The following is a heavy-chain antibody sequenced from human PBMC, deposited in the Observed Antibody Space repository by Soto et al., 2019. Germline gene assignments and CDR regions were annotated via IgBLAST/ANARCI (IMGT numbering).Heavy chain of an antibody. CDR2: IWYDGSNK. V-gene: IGHV3-33*01. CDR3: ARGAPRLWFDYYGMDV. D-gene: IGHD3-10*01. J-gene: IGHJ6*02. CDR1: GFTFSSYG. Sequence: GGSLRLSCAASGFTFSSYGMHWVRQAPGKGLEWVAVIWYDGSNKYYADSVKGRFTISRDNSKNTLYLQMNSLRAEDTAVYYCARGAPRLWFDYYGMDVWGQGTTVTVSS.